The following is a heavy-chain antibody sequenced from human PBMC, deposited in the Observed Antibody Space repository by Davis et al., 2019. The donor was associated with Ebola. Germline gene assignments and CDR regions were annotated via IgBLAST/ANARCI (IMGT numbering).Heavy chain of an antibody. J-gene: IGHJ4*02. V-gene: IGHV4-30-4*01. CDR3: ARVGDFQGVY. Sequence: PSETLSLTCTVSGGSISSGDYYWSWIRQPPGKGLEWIGYIYSTGSTYYNPSLKSRVTISVDTSKTQFSLNLSSVTAADTAVYYCARVGDFQGVYWGQGILVSVSS. CDR2: IYSTGST. CDR1: GGSISSGDYY. D-gene: IGHD2-8*01.